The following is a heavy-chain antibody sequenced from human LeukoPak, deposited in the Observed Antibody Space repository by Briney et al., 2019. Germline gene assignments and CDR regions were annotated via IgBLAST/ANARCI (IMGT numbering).Heavy chain of an antibody. J-gene: IGHJ4*02. Sequence: HPGGSLRLSCAASGFTFSSYGMHWVRQAPGKGLEWVAFIRYDGSNKYYADSVKGRFTISRDNSKNTLYLQMNSLRAEDTAVYYCARWVCSSTSCYYFDYWGQGTLVVVSS. V-gene: IGHV3-30*02. CDR3: ARWVCSSTSCYYFDY. CDR1: GFTFSSYG. CDR2: IRYDGSNK. D-gene: IGHD2-2*01.